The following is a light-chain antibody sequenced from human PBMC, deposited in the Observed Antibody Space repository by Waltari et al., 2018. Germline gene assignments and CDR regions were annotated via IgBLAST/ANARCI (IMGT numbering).Light chain of an antibody. CDR2: WAS. Sequence: DIVMTQSPDSLAVSLGERATINCKSSQSVLYSNDRKDYLAWYQYSAGQPPKLLIYWASTRESGVPDRFSGSGSGTDFTLTISSLQPEDFATYYCQQSYSTPWTFGQGTKVEIK. CDR3: QQSYSTPWT. CDR1: QSVLYSNDRKDY. V-gene: IGKV4-1*01. J-gene: IGKJ1*01.